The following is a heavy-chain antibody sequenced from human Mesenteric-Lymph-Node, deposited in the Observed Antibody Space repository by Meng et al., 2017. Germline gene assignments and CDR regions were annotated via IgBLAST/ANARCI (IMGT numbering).Heavy chain of an antibody. CDR1: GGSISRGDYY. D-gene: IGHD2-21*01. Sequence: QVQLREPGPGLVQPSPTLSLTCTVSGGSISRGDYYWSWISQPPGKGLEWIGYIYYSGSTYSNASLKSRVTISIDRSKNQFSLNLNSMTAADTAVYYCASFDHIPRRNYFDYWGQGTLVTVSS. V-gene: IGHV4-30-4*01. CDR2: IYYSGST. J-gene: IGHJ4*02. CDR3: ASFDHIPRRNYFDY.